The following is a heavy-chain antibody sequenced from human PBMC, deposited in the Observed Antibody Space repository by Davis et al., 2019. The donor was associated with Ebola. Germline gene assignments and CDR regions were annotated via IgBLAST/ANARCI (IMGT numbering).Heavy chain of an antibody. CDR3: ARDLATSSGAHFFYFGMDV. J-gene: IGHJ6*04. CDR1: GYTFTNYG. CDR2: ISAYNGNT. D-gene: IGHD3-10*01. V-gene: IGHV1-18*01. Sequence: AASVKVSCKASGYTFTNYGFSWVRQAPGQGLEWMGWISAYNGNTNYAQKLQGRVTMTTDTSTSTVYMELRSLTSDDTAVYYCARDLATSSGAHFFYFGMDVWGEGTSVAVSS.